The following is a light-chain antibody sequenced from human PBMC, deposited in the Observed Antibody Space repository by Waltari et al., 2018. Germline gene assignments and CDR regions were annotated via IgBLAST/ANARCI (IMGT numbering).Light chain of an antibody. Sequence: QTVVTQEPSFSVSPGGTVTLTCALSSSSVSTSFSPGWYQQTPGQAPRTLIYSTNTRSSGVPDRFSGSILGSKAALTITGAQADDESDYYCVLYLPSGIWVFGGGTKLTVL. J-gene: IGLJ3*02. CDR2: STN. CDR1: SSSVSTSFS. V-gene: IGLV8-61*01. CDR3: VLYLPSGIWV.